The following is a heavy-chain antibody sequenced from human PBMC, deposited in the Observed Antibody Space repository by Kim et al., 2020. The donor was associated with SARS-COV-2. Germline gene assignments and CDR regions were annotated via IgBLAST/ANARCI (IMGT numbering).Heavy chain of an antibody. CDR3: AKVRAYADYYYYGMDA. V-gene: IGHV3-30*18. Sequence: GGSLRLSCAASGFTFSSYGMHWVRQAPGKGLEWVAVISYDGSNKYYADSVKGRFTISRDNSKNTLYLQMNSLRAEDTAVYYCAKVRAYADYYYYGMDAWG. J-gene: IGHJ6*01. D-gene: IGHD4-17*01. CDR1: GFTFSSYG. CDR2: ISYDGSNK.